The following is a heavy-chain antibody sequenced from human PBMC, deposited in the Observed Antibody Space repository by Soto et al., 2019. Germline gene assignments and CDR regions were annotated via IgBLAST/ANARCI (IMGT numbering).Heavy chain of an antibody. CDR3: ARGRVEDSSGWATYFDY. V-gene: IGHV3-64*01. CDR2: INTTGVNT. Sequence: EVQLVESGGGLVQPGGSLRLSCAAAGFNFSGYYMFLVRQAPGKGLEYVSAINTTGVNTFYAKSVKGRFTISRDNSKNTMYRQMGSLRAEDMAVYYCARGRVEDSSGWATYFDYWGQGTLVTVSS. CDR1: GFNFSGYY. D-gene: IGHD6-19*01. J-gene: IGHJ4*02.